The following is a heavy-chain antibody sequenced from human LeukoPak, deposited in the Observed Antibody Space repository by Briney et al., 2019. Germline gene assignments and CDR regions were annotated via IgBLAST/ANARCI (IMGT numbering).Heavy chain of an antibody. CDR3: ARDLYYDSSGYSGYYFDY. CDR1: GYTFTGYY. D-gene: IGHD3-22*01. J-gene: IGHJ4*02. Sequence: ASVKVSCTASGYTFTGYYMHWVRQAPGQGLEWMGWINPNSGGTNYAQKFQGRVTMTRDTSISTAYMELSRLRSDDTAVYYCARDLYYDSSGYSGYYFDYWGQGTLVTVSS. V-gene: IGHV1-2*02. CDR2: INPNSGGT.